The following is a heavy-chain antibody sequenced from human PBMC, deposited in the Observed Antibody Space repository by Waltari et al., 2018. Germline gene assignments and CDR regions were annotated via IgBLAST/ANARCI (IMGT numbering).Heavy chain of an antibody. CDR1: GGTFSSYA. J-gene: IGHJ3*02. Sequence: QVQLVQSGAEVKKPGSSVKVSCKASGGTFSSYAISWVRQAPGQGLEWMGGIIPIFGTANYEQKFQGRVTITTDESTSTAYMELSSLRSEDTAVYYCARDRDYYDSSGYYQGWAFDIWGQGTMVTVSS. CDR2: IIPIFGTA. D-gene: IGHD3-22*01. CDR3: ARDRDYYDSSGYYQGWAFDI. V-gene: IGHV1-69*05.